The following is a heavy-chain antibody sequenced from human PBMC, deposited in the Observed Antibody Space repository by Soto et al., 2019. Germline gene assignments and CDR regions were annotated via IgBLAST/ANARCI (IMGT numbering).Heavy chain of an antibody. CDR2: ISSSSSTI. V-gene: IGHV3-48*01. D-gene: IGHD4-4*01. CDR3: ASALFYSNSGHDAFDI. CDR1: GFTFSSYS. Sequence: PGGSMRLSCAASGFTFSSYSMNWVRQAPGKGLEWVSYISSSSSTIYYADSVKGRFTISRDNAKNSLYLQMNSLRAEDTAVYYCASALFYSNSGHDAFDIWGQGTMVTVSS. J-gene: IGHJ3*02.